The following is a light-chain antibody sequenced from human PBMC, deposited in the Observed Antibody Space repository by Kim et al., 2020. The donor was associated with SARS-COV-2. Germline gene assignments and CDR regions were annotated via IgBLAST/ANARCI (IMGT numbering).Light chain of an antibody. CDR2: QDK. V-gene: IGLV3-1*01. Sequence: SVSPGQTAIITCSGDKLGGKYVYWYHQKPGQSPVLVMYQDKTRPSGIPERFSGSSSGNTATLTISGTQAMYEADYYCQAWDNNIVVFGEGTQLTVL. J-gene: IGLJ3*02. CDR1: KLGGKY. CDR3: QAWDNNIVV.